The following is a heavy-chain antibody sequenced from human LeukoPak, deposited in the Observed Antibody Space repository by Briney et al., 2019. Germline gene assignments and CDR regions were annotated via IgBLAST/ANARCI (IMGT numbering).Heavy chain of an antibody. CDR3: ARDGGYDILTGSGRGFDY. V-gene: IGHV4-34*01. J-gene: IGHJ4*02. Sequence: SETLSLTCAVYGGSFSGYYWSWIRQPPGKGLEWIGEINYSGSTNYNPSLKSRVTISVDTSKNQFSLKLSSVTAADTAAYYCARDGGYDILTGSGRGFDYWGQGTLVTVSS. D-gene: IGHD3-9*01. CDR2: INYSGST. CDR1: GGSFSGYY.